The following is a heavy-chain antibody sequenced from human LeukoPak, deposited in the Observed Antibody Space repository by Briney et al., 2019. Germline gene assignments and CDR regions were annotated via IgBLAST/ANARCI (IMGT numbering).Heavy chain of an antibody. D-gene: IGHD3-22*01. V-gene: IGHV3-74*01. CDR3: ARGRVFDTSGYSVDY. Sequence: GGSLRLSCAASGFTFSAFWMHWVRQAPGKGLVWVSHINSDGSGTRYADSVKGRFTISRDNARNTLYLQMNSLRAEDTAVYYCARGRVFDTSGYSVDYWGQGTLITVSS. CDR2: INSDGSGT. CDR1: GFTFSAFW. J-gene: IGHJ4*02.